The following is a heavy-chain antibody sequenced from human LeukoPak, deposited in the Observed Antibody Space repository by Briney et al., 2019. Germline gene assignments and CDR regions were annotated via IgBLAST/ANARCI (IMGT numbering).Heavy chain of an antibody. D-gene: IGHD4-17*01. CDR2: ISSSSSYI. CDR1: GFTFSSYS. Sequence: GGSLRLSCAASGFTFSSYSMNWVRQAPGKGLEWVSSISSSSSYIYYADSVKGRFTISRDNAKNSLYLQMNSLRAEDTAVYYCANTHDYGDYGDGFDIWGQGTMVTVSS. J-gene: IGHJ3*02. CDR3: ANTHDYGDYGDGFDI. V-gene: IGHV3-21*01.